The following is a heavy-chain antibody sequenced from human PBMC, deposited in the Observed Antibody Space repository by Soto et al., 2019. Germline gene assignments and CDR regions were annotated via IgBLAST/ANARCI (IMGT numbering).Heavy chain of an antibody. CDR1: GGSISSYY. D-gene: IGHD6-19*01. CDR2: IYYSGST. V-gene: IGHV4-59*01. J-gene: IGHJ3*02. CDR3: ARGGSSGWYEPHPVDI. Sequence: SETLSLTCTVSGGSISSYYWSWIRQPPGKGLEWIGYIYYSGSTNYNPSLKSRVTISVDTSKNQFSLKLSSVTAADTAVYYCARGGSSGWYEPHPVDIWGQGTMVTVSS.